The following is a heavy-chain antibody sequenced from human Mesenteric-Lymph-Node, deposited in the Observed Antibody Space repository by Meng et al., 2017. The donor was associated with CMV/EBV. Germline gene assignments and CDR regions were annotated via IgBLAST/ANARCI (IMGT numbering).Heavy chain of an antibody. CDR1: GYTFTSYY. D-gene: IGHD3-3*01. V-gene: IGHV1-46*01. J-gene: IGHJ6*02. Sequence: ASVKVSCKASGYTFTSYYMHWVRQAPGQGLEWMGIIDPSGGSTSYAQKFQGRVTMTRDTSTSTVYMELSSLRFEDTAVYYCATDPGGYDFWSGYYPLDYYYYYGMDVWGQGTTVTVS. CDR2: IDPSGGST. CDR3: ATDPGGYDFWSGYYPLDYYYYYGMDV.